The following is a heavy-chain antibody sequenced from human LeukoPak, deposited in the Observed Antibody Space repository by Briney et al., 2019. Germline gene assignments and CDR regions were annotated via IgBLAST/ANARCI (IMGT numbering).Heavy chain of an antibody. Sequence: KPSETLSLTCTVSGGSISSSSYYWGWIRQPPGKGLEWIGYIYYSGSTNYNPSLKSRVTISVDTSKNQFSLKLSSVTAADTAVYYCARGRYDYVWGSYRFDAFDIWGQGTMVTVSS. CDR3: ARGRYDYVWGSYRFDAFDI. CDR2: IYYSGST. V-gene: IGHV4-61*05. J-gene: IGHJ3*02. D-gene: IGHD3-16*02. CDR1: GGSISSSSYY.